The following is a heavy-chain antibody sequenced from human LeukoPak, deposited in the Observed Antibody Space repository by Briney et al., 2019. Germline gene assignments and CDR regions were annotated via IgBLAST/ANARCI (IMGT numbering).Heavy chain of an antibody. CDR1: GGSITSSSYY. CDR3: ARQTGSGLFILP. D-gene: IGHD3/OR15-3a*01. J-gene: IGHJ4*02. CDR2: IYYSGST. V-gene: IGHV4-39*01. Sequence: TSETLSLTCTVPGGSITSSSYYWGWIRQPPGKGLEWIGSIYYSGSTYYNPSVKSRVTISVDTSKNQFSLRLTSVTAADTAVYYCARQTGSGLFILPGGQGTLVTVSS.